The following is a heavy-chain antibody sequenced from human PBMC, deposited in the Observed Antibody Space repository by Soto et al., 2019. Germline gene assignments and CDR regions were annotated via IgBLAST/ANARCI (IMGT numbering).Heavy chain of an antibody. CDR2: ISHDGDNT. D-gene: IGHD3-22*01. CDR3: ARPRYYYDSGTYSDAHPADY. Sequence: GGSLRLSCAASGFTFSSYAMHWVRQAPGKGLEWVAFISHDGDNTYYADSVKGRFSISRDNSNNTLYLQMNSLRTEDTAVFYCARPRYYYDSGTYSDAHPADYWGLEPWSPSP. CDR1: GFTFSSYA. V-gene: IGHV3-30-3*01. J-gene: IGHJ4*01.